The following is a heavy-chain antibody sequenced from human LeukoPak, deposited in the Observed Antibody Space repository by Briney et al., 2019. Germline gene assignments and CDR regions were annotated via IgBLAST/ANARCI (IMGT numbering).Heavy chain of an antibody. CDR2: IAGRSDSI. Sequence: GGSLRLSCGASRLTLSTYTMNWVRQAPGKGLEWVSHIAGRSDSIYYADSVKGRFTISRDNSKNTLYLQMNSLRAEDTAVYYCAKTLPDGLGFNYWGQGTLVTVSS. CDR3: AKTLPDGLGFNY. D-gene: IGHD3-10*01. CDR1: RLTLSTYT. J-gene: IGHJ4*02. V-gene: IGHV3-23*01.